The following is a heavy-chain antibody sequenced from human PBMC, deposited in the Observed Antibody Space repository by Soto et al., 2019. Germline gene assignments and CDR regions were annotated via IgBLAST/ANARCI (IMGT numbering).Heavy chain of an antibody. CDR1: GYSFTSYW. V-gene: IGHV5-51*01. D-gene: IGHD1-26*01. Sequence: PGESLKFSCKGSGYSFTSYWIGWVRQMPGKGLEWMGIIYPSDSDTKYSPSFQGQVTISADKSINTAYLQWSSLKASDTAMYYCARPPYSGSYYYFDHWGQGTLVTVSS. J-gene: IGHJ4*02. CDR2: IYPSDSDT. CDR3: ARPPYSGSYYYFDH.